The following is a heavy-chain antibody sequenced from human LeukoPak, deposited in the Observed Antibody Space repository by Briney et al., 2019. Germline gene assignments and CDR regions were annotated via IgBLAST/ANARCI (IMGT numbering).Heavy chain of an antibody. D-gene: IGHD2-2*01. CDR2: TYYRSTWYN. Sequence: SQTLSLTCATSGDIVSSNSVTWNWIRQSPSRGLEWLGRTYYRSTWYNDYAVSVRGRITVNPDTSKNQFSLHLNSVTPEDTAVYYCARRLTQYDCFDPWGQGILVTVSS. J-gene: IGHJ5*02. CDR1: GDIVSSNSVT. CDR3: ARRLTQYDCFDP. V-gene: IGHV6-1*01.